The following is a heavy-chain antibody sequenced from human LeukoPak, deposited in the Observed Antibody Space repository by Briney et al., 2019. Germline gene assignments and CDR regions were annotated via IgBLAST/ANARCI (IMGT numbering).Heavy chain of an antibody. CDR2: IYTGGST. V-gene: IGHV3-53*01. CDR1: GFTVSNNY. Sequence: GGSLRLSCAASGFTVSNNYMSCVRQAPGKGLEWVSFIYTGGSTYYAGSVKGRFTISRDNSKNTVYLQMNSLRGEDTAVYYCARWGVYGSVFDPWGQGTLVTVSS. J-gene: IGHJ5*02. D-gene: IGHD3-10*01. CDR3: ARWGVYGSVFDP.